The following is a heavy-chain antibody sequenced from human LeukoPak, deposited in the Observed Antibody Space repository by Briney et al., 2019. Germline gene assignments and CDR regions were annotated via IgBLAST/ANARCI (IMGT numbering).Heavy chain of an antibody. CDR3: ARVSTGYSSSWYIDY. CDR2: IKQDGSKK. CDR1: GFPFSSYW. Sequence: GGSLRLSCVASGFPFSSYWMTWVRQAPGKGLEWVANIKQDGSKKSYVDSVKGRFTISRDNSKNTLYLQMNSLRAEDTAVYYCARVSTGYSSSWYIDYWGQGTLVTVSS. D-gene: IGHD6-13*01. J-gene: IGHJ4*02. V-gene: IGHV3-7*01.